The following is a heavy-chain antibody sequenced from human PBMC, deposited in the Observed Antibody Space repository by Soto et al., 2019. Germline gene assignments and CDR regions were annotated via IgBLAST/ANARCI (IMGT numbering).Heavy chain of an antibody. CDR1: GGSIISSSYY. CDR2: IYYSGST. V-gene: IGHV4-39*01. D-gene: IGHD3-22*01. CDR3: ARRLYYDSSGFEGGGMDV. J-gene: IGHJ6*02. Sequence: LSLTCTVSGGSIISSSYYWGWIRQPPGKGLEWIGSIYYSGSTYYNPSLKSRVTISVDTSKNQFSLKLSSVTAADTAVYYCARRLYYDSSGFEGGGMDVWGQGTTVTVSS.